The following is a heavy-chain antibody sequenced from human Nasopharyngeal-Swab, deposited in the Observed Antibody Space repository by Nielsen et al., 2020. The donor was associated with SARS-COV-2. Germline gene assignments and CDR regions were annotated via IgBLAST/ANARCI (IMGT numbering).Heavy chain of an antibody. D-gene: IGHD3-10*01. CDR1: GYSISRGYY. CDR3: ARHGEGVFDY. J-gene: IGHJ4*02. V-gene: IGHV4-38-2*01. Sequence: SETLSLTCDVPGYSISRGYYCGWIRQPPQKRLDWIGTTHHSGTTTYNSSLKNRVTIPLDMSKTQFSLKLTSVTAADTAVYYCARHGEGVFDYWGRGTLVTVSP. CDR2: THHSGTT.